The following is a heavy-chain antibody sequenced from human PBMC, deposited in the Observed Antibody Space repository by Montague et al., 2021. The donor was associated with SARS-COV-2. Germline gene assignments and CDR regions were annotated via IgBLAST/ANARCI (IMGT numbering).Heavy chain of an antibody. CDR3: ARVGNYLGVY. V-gene: IGHV4-59*02. CDR1: GVSVTDYF. D-gene: IGHD3-10*01. J-gene: IGHJ4*02. CDR2: IFYTGSA. Sequence: SETLSLTCTVSGVSVTDYFWTWIRQPPGKGLEWIGYIFYTGSANYNPSLKSRVTISVDTSNNQFSLKLKSMSAADTAVYYCARVGNYLGVYWGQGILVTVSS.